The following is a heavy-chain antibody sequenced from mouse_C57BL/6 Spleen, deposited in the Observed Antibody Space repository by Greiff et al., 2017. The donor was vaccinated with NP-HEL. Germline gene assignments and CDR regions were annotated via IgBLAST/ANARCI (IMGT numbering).Heavy chain of an antibody. J-gene: IGHJ2*01. Sequence: EVHLVESGGDLVKPGGSLKLSCAASGFTFSSYGMSWVRQTPDKRLEWVATISSGGSYNYYPDSVKGPFTISRDNAKNTLYLQMSSLKSEDTAMYYCSRQKIYYGSFYYFDYWGQGTTLTVSS. D-gene: IGHD1-1*01. CDR3: SRQKIYYGSFYYFDY. CDR2: ISSGGSYN. CDR1: GFTFSSYG. V-gene: IGHV5-6*01.